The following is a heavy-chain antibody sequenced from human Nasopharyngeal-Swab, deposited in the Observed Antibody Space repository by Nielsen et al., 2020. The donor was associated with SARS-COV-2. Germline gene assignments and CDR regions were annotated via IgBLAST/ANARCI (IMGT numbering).Heavy chain of an antibody. D-gene: IGHD4/OR15-4a*01. CDR3: ARDRTMANWFDP. J-gene: IGHJ5*02. CDR2: IKQDGSEK. Sequence: GESLKISCAASGFTFSSYWMSWVRQAPGKGLEWVANIKQDGSEKYYVDSVKGRFTISRDNAKNSLYLQMNSLRAEDTAVYYCARDRTMANWFDPWGQGTLVTVSS. CDR1: GFTFSSYW. V-gene: IGHV3-7*01.